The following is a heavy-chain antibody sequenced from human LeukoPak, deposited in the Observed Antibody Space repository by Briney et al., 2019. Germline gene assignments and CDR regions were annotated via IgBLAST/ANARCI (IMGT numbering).Heavy chain of an antibody. CDR3: AKDHRGGITIFGVVIDY. J-gene: IGHJ4*02. CDR2: ISGSGGGT. Sequence: GGSLRLSCTASGFKFSDYCMSWVRQAPGKGLEWVAGISGSGGGTYYGASAKGRLTVSRDNSKNTVFLHMNNLSAEDTAIYYCAKDHRGGITIFGVVIDYWGQGTLVTVSS. V-gene: IGHV3-23*01. D-gene: IGHD3-3*01. CDR1: GFKFSDYC.